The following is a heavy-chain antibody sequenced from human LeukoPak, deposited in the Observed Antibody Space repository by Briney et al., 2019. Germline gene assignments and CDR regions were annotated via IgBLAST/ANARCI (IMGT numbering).Heavy chain of an antibody. Sequence: GASVKVSCKASGYTFTSYAMHWVRQAPGQRLEWMGWSNAGNGNTKYSQEFQGRVTITRDTSASTAYMELSSLRSDDTAVYYCARDPPPRYFDWLSQGQSAFDIWGQGTMVTVSS. V-gene: IGHV1-3*02. CDR3: ARDPPPRYFDWLSQGQSAFDI. J-gene: IGHJ3*02. CDR2: SNAGNGNT. D-gene: IGHD3-9*01. CDR1: GYTFTSYA.